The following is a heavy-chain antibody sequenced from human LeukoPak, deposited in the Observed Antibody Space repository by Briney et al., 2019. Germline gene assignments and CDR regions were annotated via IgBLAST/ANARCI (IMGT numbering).Heavy chain of an antibody. CDR3: ARVGGYSYGYWIDY. V-gene: IGHV1-69*13. Sequence: GASVKVSCKASGGTFSSYAISWVRQAPGQGLEWMGGVTPIFGTANYAQKFQGRVAITADESTSTAYMELSSLRSEDTAVYYCARVGGYSYGYWIDYWGQGTLVTVSS. J-gene: IGHJ4*02. CDR2: VTPIFGTA. D-gene: IGHD5-18*01. CDR1: GGTFSSYA.